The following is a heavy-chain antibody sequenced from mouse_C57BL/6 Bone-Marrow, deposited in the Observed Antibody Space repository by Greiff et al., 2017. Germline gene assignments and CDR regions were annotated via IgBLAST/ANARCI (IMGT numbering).Heavy chain of an antibody. V-gene: IGHV14-4*01. CDR1: GFNIKDDY. J-gene: IGHJ3*01. CDR2: IDPENGDT. CDR3: TTEWLLPWFAY. D-gene: IGHD2-3*01. Sequence: VQLQESGAELVRPGASVKLSCTASGFNIKDDYMHWVKQRPEQGLEWIGWIDPENGDTDYASKFQGKATITADTSSNTAYLQLSSLTSEDTAVYYCTTEWLLPWFAYWGQGTLVTVSA.